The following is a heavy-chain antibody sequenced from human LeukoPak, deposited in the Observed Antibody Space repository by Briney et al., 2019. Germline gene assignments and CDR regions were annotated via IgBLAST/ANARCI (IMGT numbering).Heavy chain of an antibody. V-gene: IGHV3-30*02. CDR3: AKDATAVPGTVYMDV. CDR1: GFTFSSYG. Sequence: PGGSLRLSCAASGFTFSSYGMHWVRQAPGKGLEWVAFIRYDGSNKYYADSVKGRFTISRDNAKNSVYLQMTSLRAEDTALYYCAKDATAVPGTVYMDVWGKGTTVTISS. J-gene: IGHJ6*03. CDR2: IRYDGSNK. D-gene: IGHD2-2*01.